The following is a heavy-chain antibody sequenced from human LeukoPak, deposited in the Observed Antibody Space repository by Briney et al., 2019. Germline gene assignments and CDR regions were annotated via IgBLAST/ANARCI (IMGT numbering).Heavy chain of an antibody. CDR1: GGPITSHF. CDR2: FYHAGNS. Sequence: SGTLSLTCTVSGGPITSHFWSWIRQPPGEGLEWIGNFYHAGNSNLNPSLKSRVTMSIDTSKNQFPLKLRSMTAADTAVYYCARDGPTSTAPFDYWGQGTLVTVSS. D-gene: IGHD1-26*01. J-gene: IGHJ4*02. CDR3: ARDGPTSTAPFDY. V-gene: IGHV4-59*11.